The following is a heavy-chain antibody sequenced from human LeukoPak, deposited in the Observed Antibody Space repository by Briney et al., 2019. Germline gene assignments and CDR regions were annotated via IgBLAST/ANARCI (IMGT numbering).Heavy chain of an antibody. CDR1: GESMIGHY. CDR3: ARATASGSGRAYDH. V-gene: IGHV4-34*01. Sequence: SETLSLTCAVYGESMIGHYWTWIRQPPGKRLEWIGEIHHSGGTNSNPSLKNRLTMSMDMSKNQFSLNLKSVTAADTAVYYCARATASGSGRAYDHWAQGNLVPLSS. J-gene: IGHJ4*02. D-gene: IGHD3-10*01. CDR2: IHHSGGT.